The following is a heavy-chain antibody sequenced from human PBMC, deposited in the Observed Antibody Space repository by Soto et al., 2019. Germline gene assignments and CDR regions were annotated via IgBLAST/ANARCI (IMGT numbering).Heavy chain of an antibody. Sequence: PSETLSLTCTVSGDSVGSASYYWTWIRQPPGEGLEWIGYISATGSTNYNPSLKSRLTISVDTSKNHFSLRLSFMTAADTAVYYCARDIRGYSRAFDYWGQGTLVTVSS. CDR1: GDSVGSASYY. D-gene: IGHD5-18*01. J-gene: IGHJ4*02. CDR3: ARDIRGYSRAFDY. V-gene: IGHV4-61*03. CDR2: ISATGST.